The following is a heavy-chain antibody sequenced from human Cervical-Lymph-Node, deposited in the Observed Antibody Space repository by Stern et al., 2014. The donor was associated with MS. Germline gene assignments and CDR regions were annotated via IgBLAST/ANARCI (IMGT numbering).Heavy chain of an antibody. D-gene: IGHD3-22*01. J-gene: IGHJ6*02. CDR3: ATYYYDSSGYYGVPSYYYYYGMDV. Sequence: QVQLVQSGAEVKKPGASVKVSCKASGYTFTGYYMHWVRQAPGQGLEWMGRINPNSGGTNYAQKFQGRVTMTRDTSISTAYMELSRLRSDDTAVYYCATYYYDSSGYYGVPSYYYYYGMDVWGQGTTVTVSS. V-gene: IGHV1-2*06. CDR1: GYTFTGYY. CDR2: INPNSGGT.